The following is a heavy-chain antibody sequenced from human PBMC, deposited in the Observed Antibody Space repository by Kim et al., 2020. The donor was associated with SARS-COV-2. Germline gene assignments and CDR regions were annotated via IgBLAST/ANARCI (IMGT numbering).Heavy chain of an antibody. D-gene: IGHD1-26*01. CDR1: GFTFSSYW. CDR3: ARDREVNPYNWFDP. J-gene: IGHJ5*02. CDR2: IKQDGSEK. V-gene: IGHV3-7*01. Sequence: GGSLRLSCAASGFTFSSYWMSWVRQAPGKGLEWVANIKQDGSEKYYVDSVKGRFTISRDNAKNSLYLQMNSLRAEDTAVYYCARDREVNPYNWFDPWGQGTLVTVSS.